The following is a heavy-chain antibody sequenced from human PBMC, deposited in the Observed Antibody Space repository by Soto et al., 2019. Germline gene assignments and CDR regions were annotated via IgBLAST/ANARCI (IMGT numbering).Heavy chain of an antibody. CDR1: GGTFSSYA. CDR3: ARVEGSRSYYNPLDY. CDR2: IIPIFGTA. J-gene: IGHJ4*02. V-gene: IGHV1-69*13. Sequence: ASVKVSCKASGGTFSSYAISWVRQAPGQGLEWMGGIIPIFGTANYAQKFQGRVTITADESTSTAYMELSSLRSEDTAVYYCARVEGSRSYYNPLDYWGQGTLVTVSS. D-gene: IGHD3-10*01.